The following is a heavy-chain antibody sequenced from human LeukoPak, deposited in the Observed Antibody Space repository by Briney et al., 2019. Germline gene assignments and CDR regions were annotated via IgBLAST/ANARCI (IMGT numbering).Heavy chain of an antibody. CDR1: GFAFSDYW. J-gene: IGHJ4*02. CDR3: ARDRGYSSDY. V-gene: IGHV3-74*01. D-gene: IGHD6-13*01. Sequence: GGSLRLSCAASGFAFSDYWMHWVRHAPGKGLVWVSLIHSDGSRTNYADSVKGRFTISRDNAKNTLYLQMNSLSAEDTAVYYCARDRGYSSDYWGQGTLVTVSS. CDR2: IHSDGSRT.